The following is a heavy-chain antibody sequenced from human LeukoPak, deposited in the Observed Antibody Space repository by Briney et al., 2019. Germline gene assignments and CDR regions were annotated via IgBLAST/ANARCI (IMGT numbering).Heavy chain of an antibody. CDR1: GYTFTSYG. Sequence: ASVKVSCKASGYTFTSYGISWVRQAPGQGLEWMGWISAYNGNTNYAQKLQGRVTMTTDTSTSTAYMELRSLRSDDTAVYYCARRGWITMVRGVALGDAFDIWGQGTMVTVSS. D-gene: IGHD3-10*01. CDR3: ARRGWITMVRGVALGDAFDI. J-gene: IGHJ3*02. CDR2: ISAYNGNT. V-gene: IGHV1-18*01.